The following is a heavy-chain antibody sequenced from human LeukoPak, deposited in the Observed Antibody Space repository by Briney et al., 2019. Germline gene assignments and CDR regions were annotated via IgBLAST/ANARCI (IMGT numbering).Heavy chain of an antibody. D-gene: IGHD4-11*01. V-gene: IGHV3-23*01. CDR3: ATVPTVTTWSMPDFDY. CDR2: IRGSGGST. Sequence: GGSLRLSCAASGFPYSSYAMSWVRHAPGKRLEWFSAIRGSGGSTYYADSVKGRFTITRDNSKNTLYVQMNSLRVEATAVYYCATVPTVTTWSMPDFDYWGQGTLVTVSS. CDR1: GFPYSSYA. J-gene: IGHJ4*02.